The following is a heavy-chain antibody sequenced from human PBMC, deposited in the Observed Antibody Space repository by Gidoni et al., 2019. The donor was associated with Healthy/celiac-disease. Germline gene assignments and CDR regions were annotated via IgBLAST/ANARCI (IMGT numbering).Heavy chain of an antibody. CDR1: GGSISSSSYY. Sequence: QLQLQESGPGLVKPSETLSLTCTVSGGSISSSSYYWGWIRQPPGKGLEWIGSIYYSGSTYYNPSLKSRVTISVDTSKNQFSLKLSSVTAADTAVYYCARVRFLEWLSSRHDSFDIWGQGTMVTVSS. D-gene: IGHD3-3*01. CDR2: IYYSGST. V-gene: IGHV4-39*01. J-gene: IGHJ3*02. CDR3: ARVRFLEWLSSRHDSFDI.